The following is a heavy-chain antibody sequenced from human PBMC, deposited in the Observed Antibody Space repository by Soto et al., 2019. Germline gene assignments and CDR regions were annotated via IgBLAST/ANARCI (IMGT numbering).Heavy chain of an antibody. D-gene: IGHD3-22*01. V-gene: IGHV5-51*01. CDR3: ALSSGYYSYYYGMDV. Sequence: LQIRWKVSGGSFISYCGGRILKMPGKGLEWMGIIYPGDSDTRYSPSFQGQVTISADKSISTAYLQWSSLKASDTAMYYCALSSGYYSYYYGMDVWGQGTTVTVSS. J-gene: IGHJ6*02. CDR2: IYPGDSDT. CDR1: GGSFISYC.